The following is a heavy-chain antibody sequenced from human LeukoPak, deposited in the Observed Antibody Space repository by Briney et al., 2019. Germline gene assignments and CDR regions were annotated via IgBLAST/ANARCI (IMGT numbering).Heavy chain of an antibody. CDR3: ARGWTYAGAFDI. D-gene: IGHD3/OR15-3a*01. V-gene: IGHV4-34*01. J-gene: IGHJ3*02. Sequence: PSGTLSLTCAVYGGSFSGYYWSWIRQPPGKGLEWIGEINHSGSTNYNPSLKSRVTISVDTSKNQFSLKLSSVTAADTAVYYCARGWTYAGAFDIWGQGTMVTVSS. CDR2: INHSGST. CDR1: GGSFSGYY.